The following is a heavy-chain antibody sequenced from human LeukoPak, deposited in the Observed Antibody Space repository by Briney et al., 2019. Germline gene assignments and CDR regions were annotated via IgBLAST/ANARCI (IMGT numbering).Heavy chain of an antibody. J-gene: IGHJ4*02. Sequence: GGSLRLSCAASGFTFSSYAMSWVRQAPGKGLEWVSAISGSGGSTYYADSVKGRFTISRDNSKNTLYLQMNSLRAEDTAVYYCAKAESYYDSSGYYSFDYWGQGTPVTVSS. CDR3: AKAESYYDSSGYYSFDY. CDR1: GFTFSSYA. V-gene: IGHV3-23*01. CDR2: ISGSGGST. D-gene: IGHD3-22*01.